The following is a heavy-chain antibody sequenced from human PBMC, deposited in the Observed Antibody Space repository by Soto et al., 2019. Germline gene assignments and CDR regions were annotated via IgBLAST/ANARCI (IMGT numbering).Heavy chain of an antibody. Sequence: QVQLQQWGAGLLKPSETLSLTCDVSGVSFGGYYWSWIRQSPGKGLEWIGGITHRGSTNNNPSLKIRVTLSVDTSKRQFSLKLSSVTAADTAVYYCARGGAHAKSGSGIYQSGYGLDFWGQGTTVTVSS. CDR1: GVSFGGYY. CDR2: ITHRGST. V-gene: IGHV4-34*02. CDR3: ARGGAHAKSGSGIYQSGYGLDF. D-gene: IGHD1-26*01. J-gene: IGHJ6*02.